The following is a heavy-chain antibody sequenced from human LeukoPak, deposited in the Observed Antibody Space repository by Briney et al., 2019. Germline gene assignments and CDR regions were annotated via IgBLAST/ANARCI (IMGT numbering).Heavy chain of an antibody. Sequence: QPGGSLRLSCAASGFTFSTYSMNWARQAPGKGLEWVSYISGSSDTIYYADSVKGRFTISRHNGKDSLYLQMNSLRAEDTAVYYCVRDDALGYCSSTNCYTENWFDPWGQGTLVTVSS. D-gene: IGHD2-2*02. CDR3: VRDDALGYCSSTNCYTENWFDP. V-gene: IGHV3-48*01. CDR1: GFTFSTYS. CDR2: ISGSSDTI. J-gene: IGHJ5*02.